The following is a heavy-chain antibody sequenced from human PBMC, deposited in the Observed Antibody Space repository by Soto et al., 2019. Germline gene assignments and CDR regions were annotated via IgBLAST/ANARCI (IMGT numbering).Heavy chain of an antibody. D-gene: IGHD6-13*01. CDR3: GRSWYYYYGMDV. V-gene: IGHV1-69*01. CDR1: GGTFSSYA. CDR2: IIPIFDTA. Sequence: QVQLVQSGAEVKKPGSSVKVSCKASGGTFSSYAISWVRQAPGQGLEWMGGIIPIFDTANYAQKFQGRVTITADESTSTAYVELSSLRSEDTAVYYCGRSWYYYYGMDVWGQGTTVTVSS. J-gene: IGHJ6*02.